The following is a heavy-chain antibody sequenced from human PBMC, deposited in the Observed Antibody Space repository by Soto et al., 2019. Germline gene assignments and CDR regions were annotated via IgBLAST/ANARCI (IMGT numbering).Heavy chain of an antibody. V-gene: IGHV1-8*01. CDR1: GYTFTSYD. CDR2: MNPNSGNT. J-gene: IGHJ4*02. D-gene: IGHD2-15*01. CDR3: ARVRSGSCYSCVDY. Sequence: ASVKVSCKASGYTFTSYDINWVRQATGQGLEWMGWMNPNSGNTGYAQKFQGRVTMTRNTSISTAYMELSSLRSEDTAVYYCARVRSGSCYSCVDYWGQGTLVTVSS.